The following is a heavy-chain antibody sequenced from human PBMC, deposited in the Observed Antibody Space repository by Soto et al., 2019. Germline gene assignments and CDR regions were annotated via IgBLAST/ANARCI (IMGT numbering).Heavy chain of an antibody. CDR3: AREFASGSPNYDY. D-gene: IGHD3-10*01. CDR1: GFPFSSYA. J-gene: IGHJ4*02. Sequence: SGGSLRLSCAASGFPFSSYAMSWVRQAPGKGLEWVSTFTNYGATYYADSVKGRFTISRDNSKNTLYLQMNSLRAEDTAVYYCAREFASGSPNYDYWGLGTLVTVSS. CDR2: FTNYGAT. V-gene: IGHV3-23*01.